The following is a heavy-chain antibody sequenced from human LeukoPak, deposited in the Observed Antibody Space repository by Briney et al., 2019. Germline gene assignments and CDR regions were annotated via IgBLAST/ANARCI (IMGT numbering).Heavy chain of an antibody. D-gene: IGHD3-16*01. Sequence: GGSLRLSCAASGFTFSSYSMNWVRQAPGKGPEWVSSISSSSSYIYYADSVKGRFTISRDNAKNSPYLQMNSLRAEDTAVYYCARAYALAHYYGMDVWGQGTTVTVSS. CDR1: GFTFSSYS. CDR3: ARAYALAHYYGMDV. V-gene: IGHV3-21*01. CDR2: ISSSSSYI. J-gene: IGHJ6*02.